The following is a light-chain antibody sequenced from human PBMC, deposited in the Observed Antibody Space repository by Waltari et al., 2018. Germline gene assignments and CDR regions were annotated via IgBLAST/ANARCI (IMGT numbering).Light chain of an antibody. CDR1: QDIRTY. J-gene: IGKJ2*01. Sequence: GDRVTITCQASQDIRTYLNWYQQRPGKAPKLLIYATSNLETGVPSRFSGSGFGTHFTFTISSLQPEDIATYYCQQYDNFPYTFGQGTKLGIK. V-gene: IGKV1-33*01. CDR2: ATS. CDR3: QQYDNFPYT.